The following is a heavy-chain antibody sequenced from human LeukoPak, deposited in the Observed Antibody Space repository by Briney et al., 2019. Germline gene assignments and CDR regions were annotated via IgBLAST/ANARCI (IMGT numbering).Heavy chain of an antibody. CDR1: GGSITSPTYY. J-gene: IGHJ4*02. CDR3: ARSDDTGSAFDY. CDR2: VYYGGST. Sequence: PSETLSLTCAVSGGSITSPTYYWVWIRQPPGKGLEWVGTVYYGGSTYYNPSLKSRVTMSVDTSKNHLALELNSVTAADSAVYYCARSDDTGSAFDYWGQGTLVTVSS. D-gene: IGHD2-15*01. V-gene: IGHV4-39*02.